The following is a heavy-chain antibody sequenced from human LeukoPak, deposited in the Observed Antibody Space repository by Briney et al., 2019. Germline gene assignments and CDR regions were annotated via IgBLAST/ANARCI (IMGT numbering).Heavy chain of an antibody. CDR1: GFIFSNYA. D-gene: IGHD4-23*01. J-gene: IGHJ4*02. CDR3: AREPYGGNSLDN. V-gene: IGHV3-30*04. Sequence: GGSLRLSCAASGFIFSNYAMHWVRQAAGKGLEWVAVISYDGSNKNYADSVKGRFTISRDNSKNTLYLQMNSLRAEDTAVYYCAREPYGGNSLDNWGQGTLVIVSS. CDR2: ISYDGSNK.